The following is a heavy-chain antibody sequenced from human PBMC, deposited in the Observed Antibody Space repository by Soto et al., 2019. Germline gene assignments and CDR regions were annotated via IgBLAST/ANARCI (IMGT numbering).Heavy chain of an antibody. Sequence: SETLSLTCTVSGGSISSSSYYWGWIRQPPGKGLEWIGSIYYSGSTYYNPSLKSRVTISVDTSKNQFSLKLSSVTAADTAVYYCVIAARPGDYFAYWGQGTLVTVSS. J-gene: IGHJ4*02. CDR3: VIAARPGDYFAY. CDR2: IYYSGST. CDR1: GGSISSSSYY. V-gene: IGHV4-39*01. D-gene: IGHD6-6*01.